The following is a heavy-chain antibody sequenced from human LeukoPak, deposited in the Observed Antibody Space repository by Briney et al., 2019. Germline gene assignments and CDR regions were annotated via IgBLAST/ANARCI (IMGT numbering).Heavy chain of an antibody. Sequence: SVKVSCKASGGTFSSYAISWVRQAPGQGLEWMGGIIPIFGTANYAQKFQDRVTITADKSTSTAYMELRSLTSDDTAVYYCARNLGIGVADTRRDSDVDYWARGTLVTVSS. D-gene: IGHD6-19*01. CDR2: IIPIFGTA. CDR3: ARNLGIGVADTRRDSDVDY. V-gene: IGHV1-69*06. CDR1: GGTFSSYA. J-gene: IGHJ4*02.